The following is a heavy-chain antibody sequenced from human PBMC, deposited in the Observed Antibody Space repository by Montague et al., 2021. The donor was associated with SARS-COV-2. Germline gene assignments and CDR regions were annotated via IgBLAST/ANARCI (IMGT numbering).Heavy chain of an antibody. CDR2: IYYRGTT. D-gene: IGHD5-24*01. Sequence: SETLSLTCTVSGGSIDSYYWSWLRQPPGKGLEWIGYIYYRGTTNYNPSLESRVTMSVDTSKNQFSLNLSSVTAADTAVYYCARDRRRWLQLNNWFDPWGQGTLVTVSS. CDR1: GGSIDSYY. V-gene: IGHV4-59*08. J-gene: IGHJ5*02. CDR3: ARDRRRWLQLNNWFDP.